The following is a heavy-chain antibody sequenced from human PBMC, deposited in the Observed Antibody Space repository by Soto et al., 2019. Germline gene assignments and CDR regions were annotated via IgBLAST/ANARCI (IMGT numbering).Heavy chain of an antibody. Sequence: EVQLVESGGGLVQPGGSLRLSCAASGFTVSSNYMSWVRQAPGKGLEWVSVIYSGGSTYYADSVKGRFTISRHNSKNTLYLQRNSLRAEDTAVYYCARVRKTYYDILTGYEPDAFDIWGQGTMVTVSS. V-gene: IGHV3-53*04. CDR2: IYSGGST. CDR1: GFTVSSNY. D-gene: IGHD3-9*01. CDR3: ARVRKTYYDILTGYEPDAFDI. J-gene: IGHJ3*02.